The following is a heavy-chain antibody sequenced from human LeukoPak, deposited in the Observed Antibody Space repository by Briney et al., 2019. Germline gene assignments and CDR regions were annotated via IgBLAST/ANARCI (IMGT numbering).Heavy chain of an antibody. V-gene: IGHV1-24*01. CDR3: ARDTYDYSNRVLRYYYYYMDV. CDR1: GYTLTELS. Sequence: GASVKVSCKVSGYTLTELSMHWVRQAPGKGLEWMGGFDPEDGETIYAQKFQGRVTITADESTSTAYMELSSLRSEDTAVYYCARDTYDYSNRVLRYYYYYMDVWGKGTTVTVSS. J-gene: IGHJ6*03. CDR2: FDPEDGET. D-gene: IGHD4-11*01.